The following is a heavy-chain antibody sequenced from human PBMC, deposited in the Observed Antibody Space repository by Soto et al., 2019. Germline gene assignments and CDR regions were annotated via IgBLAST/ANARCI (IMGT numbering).Heavy chain of an antibody. CDR2: ISYHGSNK. D-gene: IGHD3-22*01. V-gene: IGHV3-30*04. Sequence: QVQLVESGGGVVQPGRSLRLSCAASGFTFSNYAMHWVRQAPGKGLEWVAVISYHGSNKFYADSVKGRFTISRDNSKNTLYLQMNSLRPEDTAVYYCARDPSEFGWLLIYWGQGTLVTVSS. J-gene: IGHJ4*02. CDR1: GFTFSNYA. CDR3: ARDPSEFGWLLIY.